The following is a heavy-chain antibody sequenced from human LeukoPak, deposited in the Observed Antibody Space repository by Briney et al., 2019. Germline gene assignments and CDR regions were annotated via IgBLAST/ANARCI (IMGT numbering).Heavy chain of an antibody. J-gene: IGHJ4*02. Sequence: ASVKLSCKASGYIFTGYYMHWVRQAPGQGLEWIGWIYPDSGGTNYAQKFPGRVTMTRDTSISTAYMELSRLRSDVTTMYYCARNPMVRGTPYDYCGQVTLVTVSS. CDR3: ARNPMVRGTPYDY. CDR2: IYPDSGGT. CDR1: GYIFTGYY. V-gene: IGHV1-2*02. D-gene: IGHD3-10*01.